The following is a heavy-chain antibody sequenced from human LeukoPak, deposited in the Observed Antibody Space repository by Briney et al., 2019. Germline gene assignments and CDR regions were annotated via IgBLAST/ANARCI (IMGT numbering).Heavy chain of an antibody. V-gene: IGHV4-34*01. D-gene: IGHD1-26*01. CDR3: ARQYRWELDGNWFDP. CDR1: GGSFSGYY. CDR2: INQSGST. Sequence: SETLSLTCAVYGGSFSGYYWSWIRQSPDKGLEWIGEINQSGSTTYNPSLKSRVTISVDTSKNQFSLKLSSVTAADTAVYYCARQYRWELDGNWFDPWGQGTLVTVSS. J-gene: IGHJ5*02.